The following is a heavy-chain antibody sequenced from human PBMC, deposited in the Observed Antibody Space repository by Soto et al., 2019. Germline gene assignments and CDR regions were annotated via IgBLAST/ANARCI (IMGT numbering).Heavy chain of an antibody. Sequence: VESGGGLVQPRGSLRLSCAATGFTFINYAMSWVRQAPGKRLEWVAGIGGSGNHTFYADSARGRFTVTRDNSKNTVFLQMNSLTAEDTAIYYYAKDLGGYLVGPLDSWGQGTLVTV. J-gene: IGHJ4*02. CDR3: AKDLGGYLVGPLDS. V-gene: IGHV3-23*04. D-gene: IGHD5-12*01. CDR1: GFTFINYA. CDR2: IGGSGNHT.